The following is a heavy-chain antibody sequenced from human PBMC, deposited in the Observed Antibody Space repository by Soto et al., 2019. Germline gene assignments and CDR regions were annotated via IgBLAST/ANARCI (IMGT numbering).Heavy chain of an antibody. D-gene: IGHD4-17*01. J-gene: IGHJ1*01. CDR1: GGSISSGGYY. Sequence: QVQLQESGPGLVKPSQTLSLTCTVSGGSISSGGYYWSWIRQHPGKGLEWIGYIYYSGRTYYNPSLQSRVVISVDTSKNQFSLKLSSVTAADTAVYYCASVDYGGNSAAYFQHWGQGTLVTVSS. CDR3: ASVDYGGNSAAYFQH. CDR2: IYYSGRT. V-gene: IGHV4-31*03.